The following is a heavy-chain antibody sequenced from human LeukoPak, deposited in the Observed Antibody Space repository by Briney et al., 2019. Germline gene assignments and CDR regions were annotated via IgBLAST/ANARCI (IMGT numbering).Heavy chain of an antibody. V-gene: IGHV7-4-1*02. CDR1: GYTFTSYA. CDR2: INTNTGNR. D-gene: IGHD6-13*01. J-gene: IGHJ6*03. CDR3: ARDQSSSWSHYYYMDV. Sequence: ASVKVSCKASGYTFTSYAMSWVRQAPGQGLGWMGWINTNTGNRTYAQGFTGRFVFSLDTPVSTAYLQISSLKAEDTAVYYCARDQSSSWSHYYYMDVWGKGTTVTVSS.